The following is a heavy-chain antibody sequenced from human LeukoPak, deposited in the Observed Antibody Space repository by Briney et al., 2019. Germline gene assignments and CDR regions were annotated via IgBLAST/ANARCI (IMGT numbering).Heavy chain of an antibody. Sequence: GESLKISCKGSGYSFTSYGIGWVRQMPGKGLEWMGIIYPGDSDTRYSPSFQGQVTISADKSISTAYLQWSSLKASDTAMYYCARRTTGYDSSHDAFDIWGQGTMVTVSS. CDR3: ARRTTGYDSSHDAFDI. D-gene: IGHD3-22*01. CDR2: IYPGDSDT. J-gene: IGHJ3*02. CDR1: GYSFTSYG. V-gene: IGHV5-51*01.